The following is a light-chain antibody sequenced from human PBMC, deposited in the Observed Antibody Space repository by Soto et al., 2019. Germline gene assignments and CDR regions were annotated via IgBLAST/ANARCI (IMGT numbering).Light chain of an antibody. J-gene: IGKJ5*01. CDR1: QSVSSNY. Sequence: EIVLTQSRATLSLSPGERAPLSCRASQSVSSNYLAWYQQKPGQAPRLLIYGVSSRATGVPVSFSGSGSGTDFTLTISRLEPEDFAVYYCQQYVSAPITFGQGTRLEIK. V-gene: IGKV3-20*01. CDR3: QQYVSAPIT. CDR2: GVS.